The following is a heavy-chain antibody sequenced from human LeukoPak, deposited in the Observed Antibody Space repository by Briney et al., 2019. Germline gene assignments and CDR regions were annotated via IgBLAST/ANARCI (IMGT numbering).Heavy chain of an antibody. CDR3: AKVGCSSTSCSLTWYYYGMDV. CDR2: ISYDGSNK. Sequence: GGSLRLSCAASGFTFSSYGMHWVRQAPGKGLERVAVISYDGSNKYYADSVKGRFTISRDNSKNTLYLQMNSLRAEDTAVYYCAKVGCSSTSCSLTWYYYGMDVWGKGTTVTVSS. V-gene: IGHV3-30*18. J-gene: IGHJ6*04. D-gene: IGHD2-2*01. CDR1: GFTFSSYG.